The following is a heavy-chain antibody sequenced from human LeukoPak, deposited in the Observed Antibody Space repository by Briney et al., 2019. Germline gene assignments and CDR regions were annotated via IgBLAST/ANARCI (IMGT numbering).Heavy chain of an antibody. CDR1: GYTFTGYY. D-gene: IGHD1-26*01. V-gene: IGHV1-2*04. J-gene: IGHJ4*02. CDR3: ARVRGSYFDY. CDR2: IKPNSGRT. Sequence: ASVKVSCKASGYTFTGYYMHWARQAPGQGLEWMGWIKPNSGRTNYAQKFQGWVTMPRDTSISTAYMELSRLRSEDTAVYYCARVRGSYFDYWGQGDLVTVSS.